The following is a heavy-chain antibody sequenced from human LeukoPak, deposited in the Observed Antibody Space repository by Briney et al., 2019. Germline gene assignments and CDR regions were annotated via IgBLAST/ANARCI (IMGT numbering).Heavy chain of an antibody. D-gene: IGHD2-15*01. J-gene: IGHJ6*04. CDR3: ARVRDIVVVVAATHVYYYGMDV. CDR1: GFTFSSYW. V-gene: IGHV3-7*03. Sequence: GGSLRLSCAASGFTFSSYWMSWVRQAPGKGLEWVANIKQDGSEKYYVDSVKGRFTISRDNAKNSLYLQMNSLRAEDTAVYYCARVRDIVVVVAATHVYYYGMDVWGKGTTVAVSS. CDR2: IKQDGSEK.